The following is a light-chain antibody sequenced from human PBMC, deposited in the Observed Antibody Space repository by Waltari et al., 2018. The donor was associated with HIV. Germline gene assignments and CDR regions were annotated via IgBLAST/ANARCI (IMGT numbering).Light chain of an antibody. CDR1: NIGRRS. V-gene: IGLV3-21*04. J-gene: IGLJ2*01. CDR3: QVWDGDSNHVV. CDR2: YEM. Sequence: SYMLTQPPSVSVAPGETARITCEGDNIGRRSVQWYQQKAGQAPVLVIYYEMDRPSGVPERFSGSNSDNPATLTISRVEAGDEADYYCQVWDGDSNHVVVGGGTKLTVL.